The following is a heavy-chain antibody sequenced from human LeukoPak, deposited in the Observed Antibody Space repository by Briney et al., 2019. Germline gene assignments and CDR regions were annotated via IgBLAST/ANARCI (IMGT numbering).Heavy chain of an antibody. CDR1: GFTFSTYS. CDR2: ISSSSSYI. J-gene: IGHJ4*02. V-gene: IGHV3-21*01. CDR3: AVGSGSYYDY. Sequence: GGSLRLSCAASGFTFSTYSMNWVRQAPGKGLEWVSSISSSSSYIYYADSVKGRFTISRDNAKNSLYLQMNSLRAEDTAVYYCAVGSGSYYDYWGQGTLVTVSS. D-gene: IGHD1-26*01.